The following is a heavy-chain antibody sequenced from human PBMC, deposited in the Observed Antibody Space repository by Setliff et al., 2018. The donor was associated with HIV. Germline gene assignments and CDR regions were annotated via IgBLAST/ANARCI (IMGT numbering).Heavy chain of an antibody. J-gene: IGHJ3*02. Sequence: ASVKVSCKASGYTFTSYAIHWVRQAPGQSLEWMGWINAGYGNTKYSQKFQGRVTTTEDTSTDTAHMELSSLRSEDTAVYYCASPVVTTPHDAFDIWGQGTMVTVSS. CDR3: ASPVVTTPHDAFDI. CDR1: GYTFTSYA. CDR2: INAGYGNT. V-gene: IGHV1-3*01. D-gene: IGHD2-15*01.